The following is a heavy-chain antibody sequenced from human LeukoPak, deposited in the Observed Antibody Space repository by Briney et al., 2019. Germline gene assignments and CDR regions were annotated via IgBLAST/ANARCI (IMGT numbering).Heavy chain of an antibody. J-gene: IGHJ4*02. V-gene: IGHV3-49*03. Sequence: HAGGSLRLSCTASGFTFGDYGMSWFRQAPGKGLEWVGFIRTKAYGETTGYAASVKGRFTISRDDSKSIAYLQMSSLKTEDTAVYYCARGRFCSGGTCYGARWGQGTLVTVSS. D-gene: IGHD2-15*01. CDR3: ARGRFCSGGTCYGAR. CDR2: IRTKAYGETT. CDR1: GFTFGDYG.